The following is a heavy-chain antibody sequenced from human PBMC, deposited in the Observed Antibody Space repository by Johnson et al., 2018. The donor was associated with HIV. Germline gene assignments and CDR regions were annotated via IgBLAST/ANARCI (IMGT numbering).Heavy chain of an antibody. V-gene: IGHV3-33*08. J-gene: IGHJ3*02. CDR1: GFTFSSYG. CDR3: ASLYAFDI. Sequence: QVQLVESGGGVVQPGRSLRLSCAASGFTFSSYGMHWVRQAPGKGLEWVAFIRYDGSNKYYADSVKGRFTISRDDSKNTLYLQMNSLRVEDTAVYYCASLYAFDIWGQGTMVTVSS. CDR2: IRYDGSNK.